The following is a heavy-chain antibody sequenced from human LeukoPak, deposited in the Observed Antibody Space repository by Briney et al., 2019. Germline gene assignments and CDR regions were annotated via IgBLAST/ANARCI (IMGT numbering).Heavy chain of an antibody. CDR2: ISGSGGST. D-gene: IGHD2-2*01. J-gene: IGHJ6*02. V-gene: IGHV3-23*01. CDR1: GFTFDDYA. CDR3: AKVAPSRTGQLPLYYYYGMDV. Sequence: GGSLRLSCAASGFTFDDYAMHWVRQAPGKRLEWVSAISGSGGSTYYADSVKGRFTISRDNSKNTLYLQMNSLRAEDTAVYYCAKVAPSRTGQLPLYYYYGMDVWGQGTTVTVSS.